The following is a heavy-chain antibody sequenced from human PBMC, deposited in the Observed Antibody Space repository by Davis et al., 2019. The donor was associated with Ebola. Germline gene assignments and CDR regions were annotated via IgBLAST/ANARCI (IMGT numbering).Heavy chain of an antibody. J-gene: IGHJ6*02. V-gene: IGHV1-69*13. CDR1: GGTFSSYA. CDR2: IIPIFGTA. Sequence: SVKVSCKASGGTFSSYAISWVRQAPGQGLEWMGGIIPIFGTANYAQKFQGRVTITADESTSTDYMELSSLRSEDTAVYYCASGSGSWPIYYYYGMDVWGQGTTVTVSS. CDR3: ASGSGSWPIYYYYGMDV. D-gene: IGHD3-10*01.